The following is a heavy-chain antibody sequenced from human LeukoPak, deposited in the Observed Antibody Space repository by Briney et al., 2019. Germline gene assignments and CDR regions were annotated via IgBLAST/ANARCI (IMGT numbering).Heavy chain of an antibody. Sequence: GGSLRLSCAASGFSLSTYALSWVRQAPGGGLEWVAAISGSGDKTYHADAVQGRFTISKDNSENRLSLQMDSLRAEATAVYFCAKDTTAWWYHRAYMNVWGKGTTVTVSS. CDR2: ISGSGDKT. CDR3: AKDTTAWWYHRAYMNV. D-gene: IGHD2-15*01. J-gene: IGHJ6*03. CDR1: GFSLSTYA. V-gene: IGHV3-23*01.